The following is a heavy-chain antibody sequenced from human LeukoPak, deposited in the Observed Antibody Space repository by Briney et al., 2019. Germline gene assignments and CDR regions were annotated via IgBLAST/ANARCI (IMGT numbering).Heavy chain of an antibody. Sequence: PGGSLRLSCAASGITFNSYTMNWVRQAPGKGLEWVSSISSSSSYIYYAASVKGRFTISRDNAKNSLYLQMNRLRAEGTAVYYCARERQLERLAFGKEGSAFDYWGQGTLVTVSS. V-gene: IGHV3-21*01. D-gene: IGHD1-1*01. CDR1: GITFNSYT. J-gene: IGHJ4*02. CDR2: ISSSSSYI. CDR3: ARERQLERLAFGKEGSAFDY.